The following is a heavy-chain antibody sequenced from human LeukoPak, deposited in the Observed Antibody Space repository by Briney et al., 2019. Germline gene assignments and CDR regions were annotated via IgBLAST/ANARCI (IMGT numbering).Heavy chain of an antibody. CDR2: IYSGGST. Sequence: GGPLRLSCAASGFTVSSNYMSWVRQAPGKGLEWVSVIYSGGSTYYADSVKGRFTISRDNSKNTLYLQMNSLRAEDTAVYYCARDAAVQQLGYYYYYMDVWGKGTTVTVSS. D-gene: IGHD6-13*01. J-gene: IGHJ6*03. CDR1: GFTVSSNY. V-gene: IGHV3-66*01. CDR3: ARDAAVQQLGYYYYYMDV.